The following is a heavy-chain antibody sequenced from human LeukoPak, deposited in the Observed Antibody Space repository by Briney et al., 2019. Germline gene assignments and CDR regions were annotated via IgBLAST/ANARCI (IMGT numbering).Heavy chain of an antibody. D-gene: IGHD3-9*01. Sequence: ASVKVSCKASGYTFTNYAIHWVRQAPGRRLEWMGWINAGNADTRYSQEFQGRVTMTRDTSISTAYMELSRLRSDDTAVYYCARLDDILTGYYLGCWGQGTLVTVSS. CDR1: GYTFTNYA. CDR2: INAGNADT. J-gene: IGHJ4*02. V-gene: IGHV1-3*01. CDR3: ARLDDILTGYYLGC.